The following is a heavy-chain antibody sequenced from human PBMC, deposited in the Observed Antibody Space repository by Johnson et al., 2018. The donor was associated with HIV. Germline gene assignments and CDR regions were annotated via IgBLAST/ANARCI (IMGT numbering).Heavy chain of an antibody. CDR3: ARESTAWGGDYVGYGLDV. V-gene: IGHV3-30*04. CDR2: ISYDGSNK. Sequence: QVQLVESGGGVVQPGRSLRLSCAASGFTFSSYAMHWVRQAPGKGLEWVAVISYDGSNKCYADSVKGRFTISRDNSKNTLYLQMNSLRPEDTAVYYCARESTAWGGDYVGYGLDVWGQGTLVAVSS. CDR1: GFTFSSYA. J-gene: IGHJ3*01. D-gene: IGHD5-18*01.